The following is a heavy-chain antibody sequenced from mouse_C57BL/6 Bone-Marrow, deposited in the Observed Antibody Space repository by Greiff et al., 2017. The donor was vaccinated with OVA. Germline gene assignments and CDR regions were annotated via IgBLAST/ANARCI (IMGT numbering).Heavy chain of an antibody. D-gene: IGHD4-1*01. J-gene: IGHJ4*01. CDR1: GFSLTSYA. V-gene: IGHV2-9-1*01. Sequence: VKLVESGPGLVAPSQSLSITCTVSGFSLTSYAISWVRQPPGKGLEWLGVIWTGGGTNYNSALKSRLSISKDNSKSQVFLKMNSLQTDDTARYYCARKLTGPHYYAMDYWGQGTSVTVSS. CDR3: ARKLTGPHYYAMDY. CDR2: IWTGGGT.